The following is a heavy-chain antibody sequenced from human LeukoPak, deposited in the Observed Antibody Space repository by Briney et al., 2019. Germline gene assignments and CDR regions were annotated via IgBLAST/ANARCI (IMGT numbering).Heavy chain of an antibody. Sequence: GGSLRLSCAASGLTFSSYAMNWVRQAPGKGLEWVSAISGSGGNTYYADSVKGRFTISRDNSKNTLYLQMNSLRAEDTAVYYCAKPVEKYYYGSGPEGYWGQGTLVTVSS. CDR1: GLTFSSYA. J-gene: IGHJ4*02. CDR2: ISGSGGNT. D-gene: IGHD3-10*01. V-gene: IGHV3-23*01. CDR3: AKPVEKYYYGSGPEGY.